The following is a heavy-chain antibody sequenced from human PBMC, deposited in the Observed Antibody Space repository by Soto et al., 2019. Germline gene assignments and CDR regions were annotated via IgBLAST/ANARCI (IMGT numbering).Heavy chain of an antibody. D-gene: IGHD1-1*01. J-gene: IGHJ3*02. CDR2: MSHRGGT. V-gene: IGHV4-34*01. Sequence: QVQLQQWGAGLLKPSETLSLTCAVYGGFVTSGSYYWSWIRQPPGKGLEWIGEMSHRGGTHFNPSLKSRVTISVDTSKNQFPLKMSSVTAADTALYYCARVERGTATTVVDAFDIWGPGTMVTVSS. CDR3: ARVERGTATTVVDAFDI. CDR1: GGFVTSGSYY.